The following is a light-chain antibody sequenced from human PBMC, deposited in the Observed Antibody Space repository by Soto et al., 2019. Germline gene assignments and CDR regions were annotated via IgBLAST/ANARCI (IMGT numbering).Light chain of an antibody. J-gene: IGKJ1*01. CDR2: GTS. V-gene: IGKV3-20*01. CDR1: QSVSSSN. Sequence: EVGWRQSPGTQSLSPGERATLSCRARQSVSSSNLAWYQQKPGQVPRLLIHGTSSRATGIPDRFSGSGSGTDFTLTISRLEPEDFALSYCQPYGRSPLTFGQGTKVDI. CDR3: QPYGRSPLT.